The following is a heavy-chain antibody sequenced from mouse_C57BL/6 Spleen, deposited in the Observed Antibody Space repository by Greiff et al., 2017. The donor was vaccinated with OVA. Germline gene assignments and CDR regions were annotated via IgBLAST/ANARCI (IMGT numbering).Heavy chain of an antibody. D-gene: IGHD1-1*01. CDR3: ARGNYGSSSHFDY. J-gene: IGHJ2*01. CDR2: ISYDGSN. CDR1: GYSITSGYY. Sequence: EVKLMESGPGLVKPSQSLSLTCSVTGYSITSGYYWNWIRQFPGNKLEWMGYISYDGSNNYNPSLKNRISITRDTSKNQFFLKLNSVTTEDTATYYCARGNYGSSSHFDYWGQGTTLTVSS. V-gene: IGHV3-6*01.